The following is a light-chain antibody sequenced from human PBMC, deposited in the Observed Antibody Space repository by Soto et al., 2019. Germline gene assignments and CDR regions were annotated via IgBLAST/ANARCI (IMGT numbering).Light chain of an antibody. Sequence: EIVLTQSPGTLSLSPGERATLSCRASQSVSSSFLAWYQQKPGQAPRLLIYGASSRDTDIPDRFSGSGSGKDFTLTISRLEPEDVAVYYCQQYGSSPLTFGGGTKVEIK. V-gene: IGKV3-20*01. J-gene: IGKJ4*01. CDR2: GAS. CDR1: QSVSSSF. CDR3: QQYGSSPLT.